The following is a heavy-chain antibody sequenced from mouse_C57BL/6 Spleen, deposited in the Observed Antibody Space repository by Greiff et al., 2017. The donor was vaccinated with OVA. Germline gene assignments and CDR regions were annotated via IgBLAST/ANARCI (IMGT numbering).Heavy chain of an antibody. V-gene: IGHV1-81*01. Sequence: QVQLQQSGAELARPGDSVKLSCKASGYTFTSYGISWVKQRPGQGLEWIGEIYPRSGNNYYNEKIKGRATLTADKSSSTAYMELRSLTSVDSAVYFCARAYGSSYEYFDVWGTGTTVTVSS. J-gene: IGHJ1*03. CDR1: GYTFTSYG. CDR2: IYPRSGNN. D-gene: IGHD1-1*01. CDR3: ARAYGSSYEYFDV.